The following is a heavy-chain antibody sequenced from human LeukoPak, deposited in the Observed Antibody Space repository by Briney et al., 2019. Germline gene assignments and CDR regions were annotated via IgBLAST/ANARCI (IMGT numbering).Heavy chain of an antibody. J-gene: IGHJ5*02. CDR3: ARSRAYCSGGSCYNWFDH. V-gene: IGHV4-59*01. D-gene: IGHD2-15*01. CDR2: IYYSGST. CDR1: GGSISSYY. Sequence: PSETLSLTCTVSGGSISSYYWSWIRQPPGKGLEWIGYIYYSGSTNYNPSLKSRVTISVDTSKNQFSLKLSSVTAADTAVYYCARSRAYCSGGSCYNWFDHWGQGTLVTVSS.